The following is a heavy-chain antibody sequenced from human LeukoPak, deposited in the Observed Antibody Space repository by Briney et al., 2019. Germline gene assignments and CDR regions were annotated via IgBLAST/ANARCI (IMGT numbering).Heavy chain of an antibody. CDR1: GFTFSSYS. Sequence: PGGSLRLSCAASGFTFSSYSMNWVRQAPGKGLEWVSSISSSSSYIYYADSVKGRFTISRDNAENSLYLQMNSLRAEDTAVYYCARDRRGYSGYDPMYYFDYWGQGTLVTVSS. CDR3: ARDRRGYSGYDPMYYFDY. V-gene: IGHV3-21*01. J-gene: IGHJ4*02. CDR2: ISSSSSYI. D-gene: IGHD5-12*01.